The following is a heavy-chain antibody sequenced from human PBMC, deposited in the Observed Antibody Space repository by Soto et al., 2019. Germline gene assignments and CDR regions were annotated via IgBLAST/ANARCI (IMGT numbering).Heavy chain of an antibody. CDR2: MKQDGSEK. J-gene: IGHJ6*04. CDR3: ASDTRDSMYRGYYYGMDF. Sequence: EVQLVESGGGLVQPGGSLSLSCVASGVTCSRYWMTWVRQAPGKGLEWVANMKQDGSEKDYVDSVKGRFNISRDNADNSVYLQIRSLRSEDTAVYYCASDTRDSMYRGYYYGMDFWGKGTTVTFSS. D-gene: IGHD4-4*01. CDR1: GVTCSRYW. V-gene: IGHV3-7*01.